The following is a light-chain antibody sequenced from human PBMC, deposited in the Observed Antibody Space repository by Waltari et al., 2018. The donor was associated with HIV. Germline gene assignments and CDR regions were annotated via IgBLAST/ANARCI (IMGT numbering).Light chain of an antibody. CDR3: QSADSNASLWV. V-gene: IGLV3-25*03. CDR2: KDT. Sequence: SYELTQPPSVSVSPGQTARLTCSGDALPKQYAYWYQQRPGQAPVLVIYKDTESPSGIPERFSGSSSGTTATLTIIGVQAQDEADYHCQSADSNASLWVFGGGTKLTVL. CDR1: ALPKQY. J-gene: IGLJ3*02.